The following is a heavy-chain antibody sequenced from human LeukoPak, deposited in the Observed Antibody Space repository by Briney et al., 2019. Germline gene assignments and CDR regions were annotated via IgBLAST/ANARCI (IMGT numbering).Heavy chain of an antibody. Sequence: GGSLRLSCAASGFTFSSYSMNWVSQAPGKGLEWVSYISSSSSTIYYADSVKGRFTISRDNAKNSLYLQMNSLRAEDTAVYYCARVGWGRFDYWGQGTLVTVSS. V-gene: IGHV3-48*04. J-gene: IGHJ4*02. CDR1: GFTFSSYS. CDR3: ARVGWGRFDY. D-gene: IGHD3-16*01. CDR2: ISSSSSTI.